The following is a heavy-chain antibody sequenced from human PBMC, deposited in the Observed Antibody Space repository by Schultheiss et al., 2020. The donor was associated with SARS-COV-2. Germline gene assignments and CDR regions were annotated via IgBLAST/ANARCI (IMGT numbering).Heavy chain of an antibody. J-gene: IGHJ4*02. D-gene: IGHD6-13*01. CDR3: AKGAYSSSWYVDY. CDR2: IWYDGSNK. Sequence: GGSLRLSCAASGFTFDDYGMSWVRQAPGKGLEWVAVIWYDGSNKYYADSVKGRFTISRDNSKNSLYLQMNSLRAEDTALYYCAKGAYSSSWYVDYWGQGTLVTVSS. V-gene: IGHV3-30*02. CDR1: GFTFDDYG.